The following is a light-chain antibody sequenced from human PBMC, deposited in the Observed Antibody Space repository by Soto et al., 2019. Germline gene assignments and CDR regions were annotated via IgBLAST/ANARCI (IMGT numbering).Light chain of an antibody. V-gene: IGKV3D-20*02. CDR3: QQRSNWPPKIT. CDR1: QSVSNNY. J-gene: IGKJ5*01. Sequence: EIVFTQSPGTLSLSPGERATLSCRASQSVSNNYLAWYQQKPGQAPRLLIYGASNRATGIPDRFSGSGSGTDFTLTISRLEPEDFAVYYCQQRSNWPPKITFGQGTRLEIK. CDR2: GAS.